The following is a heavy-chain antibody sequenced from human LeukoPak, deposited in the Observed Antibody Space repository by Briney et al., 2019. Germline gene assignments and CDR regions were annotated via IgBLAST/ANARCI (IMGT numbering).Heavy chain of an antibody. CDR2: ISSSTVYI. V-gene: IGHV3-21*04. Sequence: KPGGSLRVSCAASGFTFSNCIMTWVRQAPGKGLEWVSSISSSTVYIYYADSVKGRFTISRDNSKNTLYLQMNSLRAEDTAVYYCAKGRYYDSSGYSDYWGQGTLVTVSS. CDR3: AKGRYYDSSGYSDY. J-gene: IGHJ4*02. D-gene: IGHD3-22*01. CDR1: GFTFSNCI.